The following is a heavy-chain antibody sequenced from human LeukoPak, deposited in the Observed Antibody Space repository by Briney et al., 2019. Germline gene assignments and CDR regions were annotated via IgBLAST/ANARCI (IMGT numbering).Heavy chain of an antibody. CDR2: IYYTGST. CDR1: GGSISSGGYY. J-gene: IGHJ5*02. CDR3: ARGRFGYCSSTSCLNWFDP. D-gene: IGHD2-2*01. Sequence: PSETLSHTCTVSGGSISSGGYYWSWIRQHPGKGLEWIGYIYYTGSTYYNPSLKSRVTISVDTSKNQFSLKLSSVTAADTAVYYCARGRFGYCSSTSCLNWFDPWGQGTLVTVSS. V-gene: IGHV4-31*03.